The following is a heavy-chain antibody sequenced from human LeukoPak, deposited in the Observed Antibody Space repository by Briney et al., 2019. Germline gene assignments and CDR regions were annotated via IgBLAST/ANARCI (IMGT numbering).Heavy chain of an antibody. CDR2: INPDSGDT. Sequence: GASVKVSCKASGYTFTDRYIHWVRQAPGQGLEWMGWINPDSGDTYYTQKFQGRITMTRDTSISTVYMELTRLTSDDTAVYYCARENIIGGIVGGEDYWGQGTLVTVSS. CDR3: ARENIIGGIVGGEDY. V-gene: IGHV1-2*02. D-gene: IGHD3-16*01. J-gene: IGHJ4*02. CDR1: GYTFTDRY.